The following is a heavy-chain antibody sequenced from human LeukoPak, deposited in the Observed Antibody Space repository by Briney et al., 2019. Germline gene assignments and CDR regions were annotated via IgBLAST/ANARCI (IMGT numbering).Heavy chain of an antibody. CDR2: ISSSSSYI. J-gene: IGHJ4*02. V-gene: IGHV3-21*01. CDR1: GFTFSSYS. D-gene: IGHD2-2*01. CDR3: ARGYCSSTSCYVYFDY. Sequence: PGGSLRLSCAASGFTFSSYSMNWVRQAPGKGLEWVSSISSSSSYIYYADSVKGRFTISRDNAKSSLYLQMNSLRAEDTAVYYCARGYCSSTSCYVYFDYWGQGTLVTVSS.